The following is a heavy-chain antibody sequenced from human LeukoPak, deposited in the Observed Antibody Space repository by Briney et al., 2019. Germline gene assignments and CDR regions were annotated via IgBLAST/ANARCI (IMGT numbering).Heavy chain of an antibody. Sequence: GRSLRLSCAASGFTFSSYGMHWVRQAPGKGLEWVAVISYDGSNKYYADSVKGRFTISRDNSKNTLYLQMNSLRAEDTAVYYCAKTQSYYYGSAESWGQGTLVTVSS. CDR2: ISYDGSNK. CDR3: AKTQSYYYGSAES. J-gene: IGHJ4*02. D-gene: IGHD3-10*01. CDR1: GFTFSSYG. V-gene: IGHV3-30*18.